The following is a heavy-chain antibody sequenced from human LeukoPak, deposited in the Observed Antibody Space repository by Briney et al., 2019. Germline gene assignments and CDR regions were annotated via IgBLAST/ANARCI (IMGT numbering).Heavy chain of an antibody. Sequence: SETLSLTCAVYGGSFSGYYWSWIRQPPGKGLEWIGEINHSGSTNYNPSLKNRVTISVDTSKNQFSLKLSSVTAADTAVYYCARGRRASGRIAWDWGQGTLVTVSS. D-gene: IGHD6-13*01. CDR3: ARGRRASGRIAWD. CDR1: GGSFSGYY. CDR2: INHSGST. J-gene: IGHJ4*02. V-gene: IGHV4-34*01.